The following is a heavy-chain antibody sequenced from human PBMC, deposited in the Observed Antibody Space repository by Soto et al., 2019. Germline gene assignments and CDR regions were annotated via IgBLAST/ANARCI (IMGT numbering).Heavy chain of an antibody. CDR2: VHYSGST. Sequence: QLQLQESGPRLVKPSETLSLTCTVSGGSISGSSFYWGWIRQPPGKGLESIATVHYSGSTYYNPSLKSRVTISVDTSKNQFSLNLTAVNAADTAVYYCARQTMVYSVKVVYWGQGTLMTV. J-gene: IGHJ4*02. CDR3: ARQTMVYSVKVVY. V-gene: IGHV4-39*01. CDR1: GGSISGSSFY. D-gene: IGHD5-18*01.